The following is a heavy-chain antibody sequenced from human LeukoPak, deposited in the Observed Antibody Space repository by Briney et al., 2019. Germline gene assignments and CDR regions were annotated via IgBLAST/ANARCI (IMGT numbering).Heavy chain of an antibody. V-gene: IGHV4-4*07. CDR3: ARVRGYSYGPFDY. D-gene: IGHD5-18*01. J-gene: IGHJ4*02. CDR2: IYTSGST. Sequence: PSETLSLTCNVSGGSITTYHWSWIRQPAGKGLEWIGRIYTSGSTNYNPSLKSRVTMSVDTSKNQFSLKLSSVTAADTAVYYCARVRGYSYGPFDYWGQGTLVTVSS. CDR1: GGSITTYH.